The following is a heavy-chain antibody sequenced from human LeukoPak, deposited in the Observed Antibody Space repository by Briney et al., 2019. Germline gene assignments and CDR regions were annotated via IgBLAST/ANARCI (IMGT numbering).Heavy chain of an antibody. J-gene: IGHJ4*02. Sequence: ASVKVSCKASGYTFTSFYMHWVRQAPGQGLEWMGMINPSGDSTNYARRFQGRVTMTRDTSTSTVHMELSSLGSEDTAVYYCARGGAAVGTVWGQGTQVTVSS. CDR3: ARGGAAVGTV. CDR1: GYTFTSFY. V-gene: IGHV1-46*01. D-gene: IGHD6-13*01. CDR2: INPSGDST.